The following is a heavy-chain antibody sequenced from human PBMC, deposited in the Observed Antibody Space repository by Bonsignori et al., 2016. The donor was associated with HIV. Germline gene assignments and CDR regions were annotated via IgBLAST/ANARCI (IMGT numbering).Heavy chain of an antibody. Sequence: WIRQPPGKGLEWVSAISGSGGSTYYADSVKGRFTISRDNSKNTLYLQMNSLRAEDTAVYYCAKGGAVAVPDLWGRGTLVTVSS. CDR3: AKGGAVAVPDL. D-gene: IGHD6-19*01. J-gene: IGHJ2*01. CDR2: ISGSGGST. V-gene: IGHV3-23*01.